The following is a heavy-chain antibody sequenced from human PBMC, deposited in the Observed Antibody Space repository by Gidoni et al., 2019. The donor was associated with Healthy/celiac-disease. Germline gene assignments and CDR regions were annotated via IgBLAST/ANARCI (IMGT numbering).Heavy chain of an antibody. CDR2: INHSGST. CDR3: AREPALGGHSSGDYYFDY. Sequence: QVQLQQWGAGLLKPSETLSLTCAVHGGSFSGYYWSWIRQAPGKGLEWIGEINHSGSTNYNPSLKSRVTISVDTSKNQFSLKLSSVTAADTAVYYCAREPALGGHSSGDYYFDYWGQGTLVTVSS. J-gene: IGHJ4*02. CDR1: GGSFSGYY. D-gene: IGHD6-19*01. V-gene: IGHV4-34*01.